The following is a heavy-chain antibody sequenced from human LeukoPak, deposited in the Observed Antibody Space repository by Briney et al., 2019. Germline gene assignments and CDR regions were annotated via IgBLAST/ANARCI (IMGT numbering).Heavy chain of an antibody. Sequence: GRSLRLSCAASGFTFDDYAMHWVRQAPGKGLEWVSGISWNSGSIGYADSVKGRFTISRDNAKNSLYLQMNSLRAEDTAVYYCARDRGTEFDYWGQGTLVTVSS. CDR1: GFTFDDYA. V-gene: IGHV3-9*01. D-gene: IGHD3-16*01. CDR3: ARDRGTEFDY. CDR2: ISWNSGSI. J-gene: IGHJ4*02.